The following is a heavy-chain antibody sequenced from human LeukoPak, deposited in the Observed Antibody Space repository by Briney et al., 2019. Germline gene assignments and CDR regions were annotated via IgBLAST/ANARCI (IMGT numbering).Heavy chain of an antibody. D-gene: IGHD2-15*01. Sequence: GGSLSLSCAASGFTSSSYNMNWVRQAPGKGLEWVSSISSSSSYIYYADSVKGRFTISRDSAKNSLFLQMNSLRAEDTAVYYCARDRWHDYSGQGTVVTVSS. J-gene: IGHJ4*02. CDR2: ISSSSSYI. V-gene: IGHV3-21*01. CDR3: ARDRWHDY. CDR1: GFTSSSYN.